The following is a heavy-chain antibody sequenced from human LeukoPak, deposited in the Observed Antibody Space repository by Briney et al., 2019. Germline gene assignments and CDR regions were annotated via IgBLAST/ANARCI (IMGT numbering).Heavy chain of an antibody. Sequence: GGSLRLSCAASGFTFSGYSMNWVRQAPGKGLEWVSSISSGSSYIYYADSVKGRFTISRDNAKDSLYLQMNSLGAEDTAVYYCARDYKGLSEYWGQGTLVTVSS. CDR3: ARDYKGLSEY. D-gene: IGHD1-1*01. V-gene: IGHV3-21*01. J-gene: IGHJ4*02. CDR2: ISSGSSYI. CDR1: GFTFSGYS.